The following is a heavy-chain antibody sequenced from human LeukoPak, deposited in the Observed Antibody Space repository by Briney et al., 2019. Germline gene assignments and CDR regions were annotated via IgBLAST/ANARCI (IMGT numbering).Heavy chain of an antibody. CDR2: ISSSSSYI. CDR3: ARDSSLVPEYGMDV. CDR1: GFTFSRYS. D-gene: IGHD2-2*01. V-gene: IGHV3-21*01. J-gene: IGHJ6*02. Sequence: PGGPLRLPCAASGFTFSRYSMKWVPQAQGRGLEGVSSISSSSSYIYYADSVKGRFTISRDNAKNSLYLQMNSLRAEDTAVYYCARDSSLVPEYGMDVWGQGTTVTVSS.